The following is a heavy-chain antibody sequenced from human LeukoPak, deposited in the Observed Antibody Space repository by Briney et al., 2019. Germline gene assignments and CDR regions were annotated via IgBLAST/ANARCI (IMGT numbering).Heavy chain of an antibody. CDR3: ARRNAMDV. CDR1: GFTFSSYG. CDR2: INRDGSER. Sequence: GGSLRLSCAASGFTFSSYGMHWVRQAPGKGLEWVANINRDGSERYYVGSVKGRFTISRDDAKSSLYLQMNSLRAEDTAVYYCARRNAMDVWGQGTTVIVFS. J-gene: IGHJ6*02. V-gene: IGHV3-7*03.